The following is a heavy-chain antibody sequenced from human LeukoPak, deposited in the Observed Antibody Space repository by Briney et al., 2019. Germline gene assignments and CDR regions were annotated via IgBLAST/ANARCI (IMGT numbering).Heavy chain of an antibody. Sequence: SETLSLTCTVSGGSISSYYWSWIRQPAGKGLEWIGRIYTSGSTNYNPSLQSRVTMSVDTSKNQFSLKLSSVPAADTAVYYCARTYRIAAAGPYYYYYYMDVWGKGTTVTVSS. CDR3: ARTYRIAAAGPYYYYYYMDV. CDR1: GGSISSYY. V-gene: IGHV4-4*07. J-gene: IGHJ6*03. D-gene: IGHD6-13*01. CDR2: IYTSGST.